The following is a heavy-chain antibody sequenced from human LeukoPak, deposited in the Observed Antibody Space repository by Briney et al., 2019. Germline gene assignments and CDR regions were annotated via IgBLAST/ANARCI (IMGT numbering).Heavy chain of an antibody. D-gene: IGHD6-19*01. V-gene: IGHV3-66*02. Sequence: PGGSLRLSCAASGFTVSSNYMSWVRQAPGKGLEWVSVIYSGGSTYYADSVKGQFTISRDNSKNTLYLQMNSLRAEDTAVYYCARDMVAVAGTVDYWGQGTLVTVSS. J-gene: IGHJ4*02. CDR3: ARDMVAVAGTVDY. CDR2: IYSGGST. CDR1: GFTVSSNY.